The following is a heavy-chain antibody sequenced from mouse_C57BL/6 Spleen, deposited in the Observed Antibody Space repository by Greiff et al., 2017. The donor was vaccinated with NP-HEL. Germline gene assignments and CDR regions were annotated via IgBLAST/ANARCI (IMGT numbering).Heavy chain of an antibody. D-gene: IGHD2-5*01. CDR2: ISSGSSTI. CDR1: GFTFCDYG. V-gene: IGHV5-17*01. CDR3: ARAYYSNYGAMDY. J-gene: IGHJ4*01. Sequence: EVQVVESGGGLVKPGGSLKLSCAASGFTFCDYGMHWVRQAPEKGLEWVAYISSGSSTIYYADTVKGRFTISRDNAKNTLFLQMTSLRSEDTAMYYCARAYYSNYGAMDYWGQGTSVTVSS.